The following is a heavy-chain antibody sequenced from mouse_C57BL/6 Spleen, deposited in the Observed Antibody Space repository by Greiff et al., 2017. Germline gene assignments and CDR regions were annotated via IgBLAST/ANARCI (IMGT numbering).Heavy chain of an antibody. Sequence: QVQLKQPGTELVKPGASVKLSCKASGYTFTSYWMHWVKQRPGQGLEWIGNINPSNGGTNYNEKFKSKATLTVDKSSSTAYMQLSSLTSEDSAVYYCARKGTTAVVATRYFDVWGTGTTVTVSS. D-gene: IGHD1-1*01. CDR3: ARKGTTAVVATRYFDV. CDR1: GYTFTSYW. J-gene: IGHJ1*03. CDR2: INPSNGGT. V-gene: IGHV1-53*01.